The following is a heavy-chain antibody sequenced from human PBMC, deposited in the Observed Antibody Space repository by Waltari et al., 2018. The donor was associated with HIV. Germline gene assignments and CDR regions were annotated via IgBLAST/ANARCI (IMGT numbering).Heavy chain of an antibody. CDR3: AKDAASIHYYGMDV. CDR2: ISWNSDII. D-gene: IGHD2-2*01. Sequence: EMQLVESGGGLVQPGRSLRLSCAASGFNFAHYAMYWVRQAPGKGLEWVSGISWNSDIIGYADSVKGRFTISRDNAKNSLYLQMNSLGAEDTALYYCAKDAASIHYYGMDVWGQGTTVTVS. CDR1: GFNFAHYA. V-gene: IGHV3-9*01. J-gene: IGHJ6*02.